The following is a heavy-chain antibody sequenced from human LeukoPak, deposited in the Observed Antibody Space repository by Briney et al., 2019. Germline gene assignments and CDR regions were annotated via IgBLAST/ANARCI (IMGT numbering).Heavy chain of an antibody. D-gene: IGHD3-22*01. J-gene: IGHJ4*02. CDR3: ARARVVITY. Sequence: GGSLRLSCAASGFTFSSYWMSWVPQAPGEGLEWVANIKQDGSEKYYMDSVKGGFTISRDNAKNSLYLQMNSLRAEDTAVYYCARARVVITYWGEGTLLRVSS. CDR1: GFTFSSYW. V-gene: IGHV3-7*01. CDR2: IKQDGSEK.